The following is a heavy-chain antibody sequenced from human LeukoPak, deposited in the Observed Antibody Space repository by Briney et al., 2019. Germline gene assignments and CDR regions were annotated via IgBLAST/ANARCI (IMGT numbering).Heavy chain of an antibody. CDR3: ATWRGWEFRFDP. Sequence: GASVKVSCKASGYTFTSYDINWVRQATGQGLEWMGWMNPNSGKTGYAQKFQDRVTITRNTSISTAYMALSSLTSEDTAVYYSATWRGWEFRFDPWGQGTLVTVSS. CDR1: GYTFTSYD. V-gene: IGHV1-8*01. D-gene: IGHD1-1*01. J-gene: IGHJ5*02. CDR2: MNPNSGKT.